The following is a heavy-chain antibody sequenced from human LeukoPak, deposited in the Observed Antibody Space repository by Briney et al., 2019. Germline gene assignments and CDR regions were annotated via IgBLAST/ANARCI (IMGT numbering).Heavy chain of an antibody. CDR3: AKSGYSSGWFRAFDI. CDR1: GFIFNYYA. CDR2: ISGSDGST. J-gene: IGHJ3*02. V-gene: IGHV3-23*01. Sequence: PGGSLRLSCATSGFIFNYYAMSWVRQAPGKGLEWVSGISGSDGSTYYADSVEGRFSISRDNSKKTLFLQMNSLRAEDTAVYYCAKSGYSSGWFRAFDIWGQGTLVTVSS. D-gene: IGHD6-19*01.